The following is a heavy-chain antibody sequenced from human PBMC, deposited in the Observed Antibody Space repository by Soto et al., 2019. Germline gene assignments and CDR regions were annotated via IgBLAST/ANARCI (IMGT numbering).Heavy chain of an antibody. CDR3: AKADIVVVVAATPHY. CDR1: GFTFSSYA. D-gene: IGHD2-15*01. J-gene: IGHJ4*02. CDR2: ISGNGVGT. V-gene: IGHV3-23*01. Sequence: EVQLLESGGGLVQPGGSLRLSCAASGFTFSSYAMNWVRQAPGKGLEWVSSISGNGVGTYYADSVKGRFTISRDNSENTLYLQMNSLRAEDTAVYYCAKADIVVVVAATPHYWGQGTLVTVSS.